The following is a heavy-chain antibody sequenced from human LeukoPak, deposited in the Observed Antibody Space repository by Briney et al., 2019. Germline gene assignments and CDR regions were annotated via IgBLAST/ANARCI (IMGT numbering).Heavy chain of an antibody. V-gene: IGHV3-73*01. Sequence: GGSLRLSCAASGLTFSGSAMHWVRPASRKGLEWVGRIRSKANSYATAYAASVKGRFTISRDDSKNTAYLQMNSLKTEDTAVYYCTSVGGSYYDFDYWGQGTLVTVSS. D-gene: IGHD1-26*01. CDR2: IRSKANSYAT. J-gene: IGHJ4*02. CDR3: TSVGGSYYDFDY. CDR1: GLTFSGSA.